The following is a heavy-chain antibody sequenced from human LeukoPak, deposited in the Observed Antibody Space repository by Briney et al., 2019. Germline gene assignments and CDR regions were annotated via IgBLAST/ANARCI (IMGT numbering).Heavy chain of an antibody. CDR2: IYYSGSS. J-gene: IGHJ4*02. V-gene: IGHV4-59*01. Sequence: PSETLSLTCTVSGGSIISSYYWTWLRQPPGRGLGWIGYIYYSGSSNYNPSLKSRVTISLDTSKNQFSLKLSSANAADTAVYYCAGGTIFGVVMGYWGQGTLVTVSS. D-gene: IGHD3-3*01. CDR1: GGSIISSYY. CDR3: AGGTIFGVVMGY.